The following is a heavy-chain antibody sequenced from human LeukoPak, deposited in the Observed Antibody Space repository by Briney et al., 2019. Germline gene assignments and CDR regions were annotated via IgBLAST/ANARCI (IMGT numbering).Heavy chain of an antibody. Sequence: GGSLRLSCAASEFTFSSYSMNWVRQAPGKGLEWVSYISSSSSTIYYADSVKGRFTISRDNAKNSLYLQMNSLRAEDTAVYYCAELGITMIGGVWGKGTTVTISS. V-gene: IGHV3-48*01. CDR1: EFTFSSYS. D-gene: IGHD3-10*02. CDR2: ISSSSSTI. J-gene: IGHJ6*04. CDR3: AELGITMIGGV.